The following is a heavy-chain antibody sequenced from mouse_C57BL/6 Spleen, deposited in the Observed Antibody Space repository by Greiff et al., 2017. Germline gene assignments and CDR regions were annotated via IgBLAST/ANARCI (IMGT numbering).Heavy chain of an antibody. CDR1: GYTFTDYH. D-gene: IGHD1-3*01. CDR3: ASEDLYYFDV. Sequence: EVQLQQSGPELVKPGASVKMSCKASGYTFTDYHMNWMKLSHGKSLEWIGVINPYNGGTRSNQKFKGKATLTVYKASITADMELNTLASEDSEFYDCASEDLYYFDVGGTGTTVTVAS. J-gene: IGHJ1*03. CDR2: INPYNGGT. V-gene: IGHV1-19*01.